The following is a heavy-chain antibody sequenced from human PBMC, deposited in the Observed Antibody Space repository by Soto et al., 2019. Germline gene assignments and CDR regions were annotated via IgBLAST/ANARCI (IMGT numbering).Heavy chain of an antibody. Sequence: ASVKVSCKASGGTFSSYAISWVRQAPGQGLEWMGGIIPIFGTANYAQKFQGRVTITADESTSTAYTELSSLRSEDTAVYYCAKRYGDYAFGMDVWGQGTTVTVSS. D-gene: IGHD4-17*01. CDR3: AKRYGDYAFGMDV. V-gene: IGHV1-69*13. CDR2: IIPIFGTA. CDR1: GGTFSSYA. J-gene: IGHJ6*02.